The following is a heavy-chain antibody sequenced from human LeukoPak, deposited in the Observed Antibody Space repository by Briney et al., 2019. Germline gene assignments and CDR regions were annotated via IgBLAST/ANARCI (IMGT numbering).Heavy chain of an antibody. CDR3: AKNYYDSSGYYWFDY. CDR1: GFTFSSYG. CDR2: IWYDGSNK. J-gene: IGHJ4*02. Sequence: GGSLRLSCAASGFTFSSYGMHWVRQAPGKGLEWVAVIWYDGSNKYYADSVKGRFTISRDNSKNTLYLQMNSLGAEDTAVYYCAKNYYDSSGYYWFDYWGQGTLVTVSS. V-gene: IGHV3-33*06. D-gene: IGHD3-22*01.